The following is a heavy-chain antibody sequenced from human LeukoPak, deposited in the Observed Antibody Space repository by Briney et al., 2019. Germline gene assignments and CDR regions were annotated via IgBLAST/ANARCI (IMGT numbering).Heavy chain of an antibody. V-gene: IGHV4-34*01. CDR3: ARGRTVTTLDY. CDR1: GESFSGYY. D-gene: IGHD4-17*01. J-gene: IGHJ4*02. CDR2: INHSGST. Sequence: SETLSLTCGVYGESFSGYYWSWIRQPPGKGLEWIGEINHSGSTNYNPSLKSRVTISVDTSKNQFSLKLSSVTAADTAVYYRARGRTVTTLDYWGQGTLVTVSS.